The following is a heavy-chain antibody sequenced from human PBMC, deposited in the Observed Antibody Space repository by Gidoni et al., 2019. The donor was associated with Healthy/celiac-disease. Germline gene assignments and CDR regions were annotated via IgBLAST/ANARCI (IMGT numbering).Heavy chain of an antibody. Sequence: QVQRVESGGGVVQPGRSLRLACAGAGFTFSSYGMHWVRQAPGKGLEWVAVIAYDGSNKYYAYSVKGRFTISRDNSKNTLYLQMNSLRAEDTAVYYCATPWGPGIAVAGPLYWGQGTLVTVSS. J-gene: IGHJ4*02. CDR3: ATPWGPGIAVAGPLY. CDR2: IAYDGSNK. D-gene: IGHD6-19*01. CDR1: GFTFSSYG. V-gene: IGHV3-30*03.